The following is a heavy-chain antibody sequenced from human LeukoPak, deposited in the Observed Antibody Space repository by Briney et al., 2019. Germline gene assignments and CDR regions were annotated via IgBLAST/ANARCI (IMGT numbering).Heavy chain of an antibody. CDR1: GYTFNSYD. V-gene: IGHV1-8*03. CDR2: MNPNSGNT. Sequence: ASVKVSCKGSGYTFNSYDINRVRQATGQGLEWMGWMNPNSGNTGYAQKFQGRVTITRNTSIRTAYMELSSLISEDTAVYYCARTPPRGLIDYWGQGTLVTVSS. J-gene: IGHJ4*02. D-gene: IGHD3-10*01. CDR3: ARTPPRGLIDY.